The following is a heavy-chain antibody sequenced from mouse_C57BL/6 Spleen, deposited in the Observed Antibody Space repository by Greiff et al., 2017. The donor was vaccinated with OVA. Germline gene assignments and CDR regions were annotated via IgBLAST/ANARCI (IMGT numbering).Heavy chain of an antibody. Sequence: VQLQPSGAELVKPGASVKISCKASGYAFSSYWMYWVKQRPGKGLEWIGQIYPGDGDTNYNGKFKGKATLTADKSSSTAYMQLSSLTSEDSAVYFCARSYYYAMDYWGQGTSVTVSS. J-gene: IGHJ4*01. CDR2: IYPGDGDT. V-gene: IGHV1-80*01. CDR1: GYAFSSYW. CDR3: ARSYYYAMDY.